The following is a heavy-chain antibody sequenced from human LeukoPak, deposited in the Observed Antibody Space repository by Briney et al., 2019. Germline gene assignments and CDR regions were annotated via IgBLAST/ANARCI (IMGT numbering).Heavy chain of an antibody. CDR2: IWSDGSNQ. CDR1: GFTFSSYG. Sequence: PGGSLRLSWDAAGFTFSSYGMHWVRQAPGKGLEWVSLIWSDGSNQYYGDSVKGRFIISRDNSKNTLSLQMSGLRAEDSAVYFCARDVETITLSGVVKSHYYYAMDVWGQGTTVTVSS. D-gene: IGHD3-3*01. CDR3: ARDVETITLSGVVKSHYYYAMDV. J-gene: IGHJ6*02. V-gene: IGHV3-33*01.